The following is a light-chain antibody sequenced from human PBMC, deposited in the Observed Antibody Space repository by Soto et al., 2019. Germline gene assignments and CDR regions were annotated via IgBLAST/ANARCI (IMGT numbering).Light chain of an antibody. J-gene: IGLJ1*01. Sequence: QTVVTQEPSLTVSPGGTVTLTCTSSTGAVTSGHYPNWFQQKPGQAPTALIYSTTNKHYWTPARFSGSLLGDKAALTLSGVQPEDEAEYYCLLYYGGTYVFGTGTKLTVL. CDR1: TGAVTSGHY. CDR3: LLYYGGTYV. CDR2: STT. V-gene: IGLV7-43*01.